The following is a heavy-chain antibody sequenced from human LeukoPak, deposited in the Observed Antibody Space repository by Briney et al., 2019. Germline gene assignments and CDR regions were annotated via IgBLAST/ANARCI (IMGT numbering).Heavy chain of an antibody. CDR2: ISGRGGST. J-gene: IGHJ6*03. Sequence: GGSLRLSCAASGFTFSSYGMSWVRQAPGKGLEWVSAISGRGGSTYYADSAKGRFTISRDNSKNTLYLQMNSLRAEDTAVYYCAKLGGYSYGYFFYYMDVWGKGTTVTISS. V-gene: IGHV3-23*01. CDR3: AKLGGYSYGYFFYYMDV. D-gene: IGHD5-18*01. CDR1: GFTFSSYG.